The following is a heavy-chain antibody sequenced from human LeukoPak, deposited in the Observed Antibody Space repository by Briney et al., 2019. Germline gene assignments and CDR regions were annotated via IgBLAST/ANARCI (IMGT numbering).Heavy chain of an antibody. Sequence: GGSLRLSCAASGFSFSTYSMNWVRQAPGKGLEWVSSISSGSTYIYYADSVKGRFTISRDNAKNSLYLQMNSLRAEDTAVYYCARDPYSGSYGNYYYYFMDVWGKGTTVTISS. CDR3: ARDPYSGSYGNYYYYFMDV. V-gene: IGHV3-21*01. CDR2: ISSGSTYI. D-gene: IGHD1-26*01. CDR1: GFSFSTYS. J-gene: IGHJ6*03.